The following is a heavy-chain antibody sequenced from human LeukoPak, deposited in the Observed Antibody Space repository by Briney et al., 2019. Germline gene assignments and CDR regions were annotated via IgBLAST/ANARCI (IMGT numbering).Heavy chain of an antibody. D-gene: IGHD2-2*01. Sequence: GGSLRLSCAASGFTFSGYGMHWVRQAPGTGLEWVAVISYDGSNKYYADSVKGRFTISRDNSKNTLYLQVNSLRAEDTAVYYCAKGSSPYDYYYYGMDVWGQGTTVTVSS. V-gene: IGHV3-30*18. CDR3: AKGSSPYDYYYYGMDV. CDR1: GFTFSGYG. J-gene: IGHJ6*02. CDR2: ISYDGSNK.